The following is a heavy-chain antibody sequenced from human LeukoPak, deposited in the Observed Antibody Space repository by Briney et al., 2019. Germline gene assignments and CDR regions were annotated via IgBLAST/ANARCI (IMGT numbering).Heavy chain of an antibody. D-gene: IGHD2-15*01. V-gene: IGHV4-39*01. CDR3: ARRGGYCSGVSCLSWFDP. CDR1: GGSISSGSYY. J-gene: IGHJ5*02. Sequence: SETLSLTCTVSGGSISSGSYYWCWIRQPPGKGLEYIGSIYYSGSTYYNPSLKSRVTISVDTSKNQFSLKLSSVTAADTAVYYCARRGGYCSGVSCLSWFDPWGQGTLVTVSS. CDR2: IYYSGST.